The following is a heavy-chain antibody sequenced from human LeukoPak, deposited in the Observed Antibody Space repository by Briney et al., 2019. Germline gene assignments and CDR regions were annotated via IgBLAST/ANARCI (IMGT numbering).Heavy chain of an antibody. CDR3: AKRYGSGWSSFDY. V-gene: IGHV3-23*01. CDR1: GFTFNSYD. J-gene: IGHJ4*02. CDR2: ISGSGGST. Sequence: PGGSLRLSCAASGFTFNSYDMNWVRQAPGKGLEWVSAISGSGGSTYYADSVKGRFTISRDNSKNTMYLQMNSLRAEDTAVYYCAKRYGSGWSSFDYWGQGTLVTVSS. D-gene: IGHD6-13*01.